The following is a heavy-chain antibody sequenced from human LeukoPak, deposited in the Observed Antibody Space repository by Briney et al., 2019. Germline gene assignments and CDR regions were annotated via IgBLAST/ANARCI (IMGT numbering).Heavy chain of an antibody. J-gene: IGHJ4*02. Sequence: GSSVKVSCKASGGTFSSYAISWVRQAPGQGLEWMGGIIPIFGTANYAQKFQGRVTITADEPTSTAYMELSSLRSEDTAVYYCARHGAAAVLLFDHWGQGTLVTVSS. CDR3: ARHGAAAVLLFDH. V-gene: IGHV1-69*01. CDR1: GGTFSSYA. CDR2: IIPIFGTA. D-gene: IGHD6-13*01.